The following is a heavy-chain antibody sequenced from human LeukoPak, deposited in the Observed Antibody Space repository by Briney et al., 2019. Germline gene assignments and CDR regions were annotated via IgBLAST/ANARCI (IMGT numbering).Heavy chain of an antibody. Sequence: GGSLRLSCAASGFTFSSYGMHWVRQAPGKGLEWVAVIWYDGSNKYYADSVKGRFTISRDNSKSTLYLQMNSLRAEDTAVYYCARDPSRRYYFDYWGQGTLVTVSS. CDR3: ARDPSRRYYFDY. CDR1: GFTFSSYG. V-gene: IGHV3-33*01. CDR2: IWYDGSNK. J-gene: IGHJ4*02.